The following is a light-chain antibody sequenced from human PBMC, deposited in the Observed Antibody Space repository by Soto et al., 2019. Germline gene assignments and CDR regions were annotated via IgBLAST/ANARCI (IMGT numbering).Light chain of an antibody. CDR3: QQYYSTPVST. J-gene: IGKJ1*01. V-gene: IGKV4-1*01. CDR1: QSVLYSSNNKNY. Sequence: DIVMTQSPDSLAVSLGERATINCKSSQSVLYSSNNKNYLAWYQQKPGQPPKLLIYWASTRESGVPDRFSGSGSGTDFTLTISSLQAEDVSVYYCQQYYSTPVSTFGQRTKVEIK. CDR2: WAS.